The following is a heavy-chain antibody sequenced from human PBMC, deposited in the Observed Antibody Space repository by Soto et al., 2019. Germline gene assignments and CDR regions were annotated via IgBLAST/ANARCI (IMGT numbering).Heavy chain of an antibody. D-gene: IGHD3-3*01. CDR3: ARARYWSGYSPYYFDY. CDR1: GFSLSTSGMC. J-gene: IGHJ4*02. CDR2: IDWDDDK. Sequence: SGPTLVNPTQTLTLTCTFSGFSLSTSGMCVSWIRQPPGKALEWLALIDWDDDKYYSTSLKTRLTISKDTSKNQVVLTMTNMDPVDTATYYCARARYWSGYSPYYFDYWGQGTLVTVSS. V-gene: IGHV2-70*01.